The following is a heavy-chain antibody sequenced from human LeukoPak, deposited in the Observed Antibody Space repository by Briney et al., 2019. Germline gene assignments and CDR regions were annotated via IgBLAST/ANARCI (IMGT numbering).Heavy chain of an antibody. J-gene: IGHJ5*02. V-gene: IGHV1-69*01. CDR1: GGTFSSYA. D-gene: IGHD2-15*01. Sequence: SVTVSCKASGGTFSSYAISWVRQAPGQGLEWMGGIIPIFCTATYAQKFQGRVTITADESTSTAYMALSSLRSEDTAVYYCARPRYCSGGSCYNWFDPWGQGTLVTVSS. CDR3: ARPRYCSGGSCYNWFDP. CDR2: IIPIFCTA.